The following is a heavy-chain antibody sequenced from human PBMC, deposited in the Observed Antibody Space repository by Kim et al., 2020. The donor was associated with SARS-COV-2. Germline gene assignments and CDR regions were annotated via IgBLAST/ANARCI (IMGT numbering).Heavy chain of an antibody. CDR2: INHSGST. Sequence: SETLSLTCAVYGGSFSGYYWSWIRQPPGKGLEWIGEINHSGSTNYNPSLKSRVTISVDTSKNQFSLKLSSVTAADTAVYYCARRWYGSGPYDYWGQGTLVTVSS. CDR1: GGSFSGYY. J-gene: IGHJ4*02. V-gene: IGHV4-34*01. D-gene: IGHD3-10*01. CDR3: ARRWYGSGPYDY.